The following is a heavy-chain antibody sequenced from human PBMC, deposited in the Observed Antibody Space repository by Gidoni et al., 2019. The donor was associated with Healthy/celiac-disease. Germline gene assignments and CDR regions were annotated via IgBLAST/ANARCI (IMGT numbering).Heavy chain of an antibody. D-gene: IGHD2-15*01. CDR2: IGTAGDT. CDR3: ARGHCSGGSCYGSGYYGMDV. J-gene: IGHJ6*02. CDR1: GFTFSSYD. Sequence: EVQLVESGGGLVQPGGSLRLACAASGFTFSSYDLHWVRKATGKGLEWVSAIGTAGDTYYPGSVKGRFTISRENAKNSLYLQMNSLRAGDTAVYYCARGHCSGGSCYGSGYYGMDVWGQGTTVTVSS. V-gene: IGHV3-13*04.